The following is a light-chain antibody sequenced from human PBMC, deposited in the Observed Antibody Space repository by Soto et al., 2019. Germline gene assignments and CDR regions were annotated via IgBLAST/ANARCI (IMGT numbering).Light chain of an antibody. CDR1: QSVGSSY. V-gene: IGKV3D-20*02. CDR3: QQRRNWLLS. Sequence: LSPGERATLSCRASQSVGSSYLAWYQQKPGQAPRVLIYGTSSRATGIPARFSGSGSGTDFTLTISSLEPEDFAVYYCQQRRNWLLSFGGGTKVDI. CDR2: GTS. J-gene: IGKJ4*01.